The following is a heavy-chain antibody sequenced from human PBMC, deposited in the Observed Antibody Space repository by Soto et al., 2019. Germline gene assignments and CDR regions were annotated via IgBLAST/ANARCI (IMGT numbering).Heavy chain of an antibody. CDR2: ISGSGVST. J-gene: IGHJ4*02. V-gene: IGHV3-23*01. CDR3: AKVRGGHDYDY. CDR1: GFTFSSYA. D-gene: IGHD5-12*01. Sequence: EVQLLESGGGLVQPGGSLRLSCVASGFTFSSYAMSWVRQAPGKGLEWVSSISGSGVSTYYADSVKGRFTVSRDNSKNTLFLQMNSLRAEDTALYYCAKVRGGHDYDYWGQGTLVTVSS.